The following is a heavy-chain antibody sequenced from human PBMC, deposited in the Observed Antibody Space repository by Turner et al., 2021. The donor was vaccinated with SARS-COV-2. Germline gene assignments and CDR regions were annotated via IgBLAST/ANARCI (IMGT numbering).Heavy chain of an antibody. V-gene: IGHV4-30-4*01. Sequence: QAQLQSSVPVLVKPSQTLSPTCTVSVCSISTGYYYWSWVRQPPGKGREWIGYINHNRSTYSNASMKSGGTISVDTSKSQSSLMLRSATAADTAVYYCARVVLLRRGYFDYWGQGTMVTVSS. CDR1: VCSISTGYYY. CDR3: ARVVLLRRGYFDY. D-gene: IGHD3-3*01. CDR2: INHNRST. J-gene: IGHJ4*03.